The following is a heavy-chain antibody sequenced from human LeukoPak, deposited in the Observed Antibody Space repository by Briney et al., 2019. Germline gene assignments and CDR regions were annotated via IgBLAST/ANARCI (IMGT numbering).Heavy chain of an antibody. CDR1: GFTFDDYA. CDR3: AKGYCSSTSCHPDY. V-gene: IGHV3-9*03. CDR2: ISWNSGSI. J-gene: IGHJ4*02. D-gene: IGHD2-2*01. Sequence: GGSMRLSCAASGFTFDDYAMHWVRQAPGKGLEWVSGISWNSGSIGYADSVKGRFTISRDNAKNFLYLQMNSLRAEDMALYYCAKGYCSSTSCHPDYWGQGTLVTVSS.